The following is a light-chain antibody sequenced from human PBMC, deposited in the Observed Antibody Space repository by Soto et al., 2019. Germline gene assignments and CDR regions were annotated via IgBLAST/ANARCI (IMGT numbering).Light chain of an antibody. J-gene: IGKJ5*01. CDR2: DAS. Sequence: TLSVSQDEIANHSYRVSQSVRSDHLAWYQQRRGQAPRLLIFDASFRASGVQERFRGSGSGTDFTLTITRLEPEDFAMYYCQEYAGSQPNSFGRGTLLEIK. V-gene: IGKV3-20*01. CDR1: QSVRSDH. CDR3: QEYAGSQPNS.